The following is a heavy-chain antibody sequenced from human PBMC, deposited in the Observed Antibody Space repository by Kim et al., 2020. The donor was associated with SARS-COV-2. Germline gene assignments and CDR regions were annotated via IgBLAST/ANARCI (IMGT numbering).Heavy chain of an antibody. CDR1: GGTFSSYA. D-gene: IGHD3-22*01. CDR3: AGSHYYDLHYYYYYGMDV. J-gene: IGHJ6*02. CDR2: IIPIFGTA. Sequence: SVKVSCKASGGTFSSYAISWVRQAPGQGLEWMGGIIPIFGTANYAQKFQGRVTITADESTSTAYMELSSLRSEDTAVYYCAGSHYYDLHYYYYYGMDVWGQGTTVTVSS. V-gene: IGHV1-69*13.